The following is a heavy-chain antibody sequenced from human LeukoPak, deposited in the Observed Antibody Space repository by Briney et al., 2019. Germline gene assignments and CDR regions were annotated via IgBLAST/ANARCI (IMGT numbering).Heavy chain of an antibody. CDR2: IYHSGST. CDR3: AGGYSSGWYASPLFDY. D-gene: IGHD6-19*01. Sequence: TVSLTCAVSGGTISSGGYSWSWIRQPPVKGLEWIGYIYHSGSTYYNPSLKSRVTISVDRSKNQFSLKLSSVTAADTAVYYCAGGYSSGWYASPLFDYWGQGTLVTVSS. V-gene: IGHV4-30-2*01. CDR1: GGTISSGGYS. J-gene: IGHJ4*02.